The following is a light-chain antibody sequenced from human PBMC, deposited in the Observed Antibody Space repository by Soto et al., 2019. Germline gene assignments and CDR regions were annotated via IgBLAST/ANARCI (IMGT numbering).Light chain of an antibody. CDR1: SSNIGAGYD. Sequence: QSVLTQPPSVSGAPGQRVTISCTGSSSNIGAGYDVHWYQQVPGTAPKLLIYANKNRPAGVPDRFSASKSGTSASLAITGLQAEDVADYSCQSYDYSPSRYVFGTGTKVT. CDR3: QSYDYSPSRYV. CDR2: ANK. V-gene: IGLV1-40*01. J-gene: IGLJ1*01.